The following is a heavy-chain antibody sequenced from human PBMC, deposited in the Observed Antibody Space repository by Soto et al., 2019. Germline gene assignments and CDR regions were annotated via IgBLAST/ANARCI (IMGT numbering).Heavy chain of an antibody. Sequence: QVQLVESGGGVVQLGRSLRLSCAASGFTFSSYGMHWVRQAPGKGLEWVAVISYDGSNKYYADSVKGRFTISRDNSKNTLYLQMNSLRAEDTAVYYCAKDGGPAAIRRGEYYYYYYGMDVWGQGTTVTVSS. CDR1: GFTFSSYG. CDR3: AKDGGPAAIRRGEYYYYYYGMDV. J-gene: IGHJ6*02. V-gene: IGHV3-30*18. D-gene: IGHD2-2*02. CDR2: ISYDGSNK.